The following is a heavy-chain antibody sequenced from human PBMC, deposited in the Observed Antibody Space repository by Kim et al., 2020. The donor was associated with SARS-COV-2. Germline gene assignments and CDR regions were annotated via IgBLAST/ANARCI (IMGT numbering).Heavy chain of an antibody. CDR1: GYTFTSYA. D-gene: IGHD2-2*01. V-gene: IGHV1-3*01. CDR2: INAGNGNT. J-gene: IGHJ6*02. Sequence: ASVKVSCKASGYTFTSYAMHWVRQAPGQRLEWMGWINAGNGNTKYSQKFQGRVTITRDTSASTAYMELSSLRSEDTAVYYCARDTRYCSSTSCYPSMDVWGQGTTVTVSS. CDR3: ARDTRYCSSTSCYPSMDV.